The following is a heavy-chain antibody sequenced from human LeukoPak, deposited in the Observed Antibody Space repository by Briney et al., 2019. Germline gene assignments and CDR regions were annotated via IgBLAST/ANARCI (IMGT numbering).Heavy chain of an antibody. CDR3: ARKNDFER. CDR2: IYYSGRT. V-gene: IGHV4-59*01. Sequence: PSETLSLTCTVSGGSMSSYYWSWIRQPPGKGLEWIGCIYYSGRTYYNPSLKSRVTISVDMSKNQFSLRLTSVTAADTAVYYCARKNDFERWGQGTLVTVSS. D-gene: IGHD2-21*02. CDR1: GGSMSSYY. J-gene: IGHJ3*01.